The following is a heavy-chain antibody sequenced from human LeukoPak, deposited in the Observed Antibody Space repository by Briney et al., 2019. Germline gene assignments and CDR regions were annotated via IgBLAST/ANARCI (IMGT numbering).Heavy chain of an antibody. CDR1: GGSFSGYY. CDR2: TSHSGST. Sequence: KPSETLSLTCAVYGGSFSGYYWSWIRQPPGKRLEWIGETSHSGSTNYNPSLESRVTISADTSKNQSSLKLTSVTAADTAVYYCARVERLGYEDYWGQGTLVTVSS. V-gene: IGHV4-34*01. J-gene: IGHJ4*02. CDR3: ARVERLGYEDY. D-gene: IGHD2-15*01.